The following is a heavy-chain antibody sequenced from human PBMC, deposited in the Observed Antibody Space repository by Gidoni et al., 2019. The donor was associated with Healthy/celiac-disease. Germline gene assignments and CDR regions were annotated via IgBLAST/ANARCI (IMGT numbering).Heavy chain of an antibody. CDR2: ISWNSGSI. CDR1: GFTFDDYA. J-gene: IGHJ4*02. Sequence: EVQLVESGGGLVQPGRSLRLSCAASGFTFDDYAMHWVRQAPGKGLEWVSGISWNSGSIGYADSVKGRFTISRDNAKNSLYLQMNSLRAEDTALYYCAKDIYDFWSFGGFDYWGQGTLVTVSS. V-gene: IGHV3-9*01. CDR3: AKDIYDFWSFGGFDY. D-gene: IGHD3-3*01.